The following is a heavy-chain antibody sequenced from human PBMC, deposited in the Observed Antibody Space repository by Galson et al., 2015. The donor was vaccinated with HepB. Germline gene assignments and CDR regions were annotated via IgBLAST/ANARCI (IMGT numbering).Heavy chain of an antibody. V-gene: IGHV3-49*03. D-gene: IGHD3-3*01. CDR1: GFTFGDYA. CDR2: IRSKAYGGTT. Sequence: SLRLSCAASGFTFGDYAMSWFRQAPGKGLEWVGFIRSKAYGGTTEYAASVKGRFTISRDDSKSIAYLQMNSLKTEDTAVYYCTRGQSEYDFWSGYVLAGFDPWGQGTLVTVSS. CDR3: TRGQSEYDFWSGYVLAGFDP. J-gene: IGHJ5*02.